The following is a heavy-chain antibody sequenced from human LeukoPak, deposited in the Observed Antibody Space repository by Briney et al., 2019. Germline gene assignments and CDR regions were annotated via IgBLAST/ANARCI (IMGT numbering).Heavy chain of an antibody. V-gene: IGHV3-74*01. CDR2: VKGDGRTT. D-gene: IGHD5-18*01. Sequence: GGSLRLSCAASGLTFSDFWMHWVRQPPGKGLGWVALVKGDGRTTIYADSVKGRFTISRDNAKNTSYLQMNSLRADDSGVYYCATGHSYGYDYWGQGVLVTVSS. CDR1: GLTFSDFW. CDR3: ATGHSYGYDY. J-gene: IGHJ4*02.